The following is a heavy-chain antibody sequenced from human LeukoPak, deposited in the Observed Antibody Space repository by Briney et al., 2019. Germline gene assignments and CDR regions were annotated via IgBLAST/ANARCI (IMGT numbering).Heavy chain of an antibody. J-gene: IGHJ3*02. V-gene: IGHV3-53*01. D-gene: IGHD3-10*01. CDR1: GFTVSSNY. CDR3: ARTTYRYGSGRRLWPDAFDI. Sequence: GGSLRLSCAASGFTVSSNYMSWVRQAPGKGLEWVSVIYSGGSTYYADSVKGRFTISRDNSKNTLYLQMNSLRAEDTAVYYCARTTYRYGSGRRLWPDAFDIWGQGTMVTVSS. CDR2: IYSGGST.